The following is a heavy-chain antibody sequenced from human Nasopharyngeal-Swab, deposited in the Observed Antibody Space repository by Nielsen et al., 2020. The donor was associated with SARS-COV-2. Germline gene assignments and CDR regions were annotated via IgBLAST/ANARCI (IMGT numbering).Heavy chain of an antibody. Sequence: GESLKISCKGSGYSFTSYWIGWVRQMLGKGLEWMGIIYPGDSDTRYSPSFQGQVTISADKSISTAYLQWSSLKASDTAMYYCARRVGYCSGGSCYFDYWGQGTLVTVSS. J-gene: IGHJ4*02. V-gene: IGHV5-51*01. CDR3: ARRVGYCSGGSCYFDY. CDR2: IYPGDSDT. CDR1: GYSFTSYW. D-gene: IGHD2-15*01.